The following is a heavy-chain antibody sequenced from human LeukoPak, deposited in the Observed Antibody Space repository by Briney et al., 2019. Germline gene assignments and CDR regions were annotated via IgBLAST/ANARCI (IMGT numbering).Heavy chain of an antibody. CDR1: GFTFTIFG. CDR2: IDARSGIT. Sequence: GSLRLSCAASGFTFTIFGLNWVRQAPGKGPEWVSYIDARSGITYYADSVQGRFTISRDDARESVFLQMDGLRVDDTAVYYCARTYDFGRGPPGDAFDNWGPGTWVIVSA. CDR3: ARTYDFGRGPPGDAFDN. J-gene: IGHJ3*02. D-gene: IGHD3-3*01. V-gene: IGHV3-48*01.